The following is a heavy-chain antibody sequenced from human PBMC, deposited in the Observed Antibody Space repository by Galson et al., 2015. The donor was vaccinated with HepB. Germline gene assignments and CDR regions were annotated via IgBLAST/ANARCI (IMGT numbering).Heavy chain of an antibody. Sequence: SLRLSCAASGFTFSSYAMSWVRQAPGKGLEWVSAISGSGGSTYYADSVKGRFTISRDNSKNTLYLQMNSLRAEDTAVYYCAKKGSKFWSGLELDPWGQGTLVTVSS. CDR3: AKKGSKFWSGLELDP. V-gene: IGHV3-23*01. CDR1: GFTFSSYA. CDR2: ISGSGGST. J-gene: IGHJ5*02. D-gene: IGHD3-3*01.